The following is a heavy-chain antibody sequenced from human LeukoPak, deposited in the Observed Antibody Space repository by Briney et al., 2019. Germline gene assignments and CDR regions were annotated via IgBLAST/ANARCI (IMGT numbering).Heavy chain of an antibody. J-gene: IGHJ5*02. V-gene: IGHV4-39*07. Sequence: SETLSLTCTVSGGSISSSSYYWGWIRQPPGKGLEWIGSTYYSGSTYYNPSLKSRVTISVDTSKNQFSLKLSSVTAADTAVYYCARVLRYSSSWYGNWFDPWGQGTLVTVSS. D-gene: IGHD6-13*01. CDR3: ARVLRYSSSWYGNWFDP. CDR2: TYYSGST. CDR1: GGSISSSSYY.